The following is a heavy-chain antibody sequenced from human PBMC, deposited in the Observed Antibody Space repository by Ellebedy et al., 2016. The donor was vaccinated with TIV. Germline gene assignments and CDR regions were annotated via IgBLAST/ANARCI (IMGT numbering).Heavy chain of an antibody. CDR2: IGSTGSAI. V-gene: IGHV3-48*02. J-gene: IGHJ4*02. Sequence: PGGSLRLSCAAARFTFNRGIMTWLRQAPGRGLGWVSYIGSTGSAIYYADSVKGRFTISRDNAKNSLYLQMNSLRDEDTAVYYWASAGHNDSGEHFDNWGQGTLVTVSS. CDR3: ASAGHNDSGEHFDN. D-gene: IGHD3-22*01. CDR1: RFTFNRGI.